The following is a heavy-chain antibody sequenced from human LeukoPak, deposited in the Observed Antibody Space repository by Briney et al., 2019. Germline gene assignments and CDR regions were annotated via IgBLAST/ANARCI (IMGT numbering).Heavy chain of an antibody. Sequence: ASVKVSCKASGYTFTGYYMHWVRQAPGQGLEWMGWINPNSGGTNYAQKFQGRVTMTRDTSISTAYMELSRLRSDDTAVYYCARGQGLFGELLYYWGQGTLVTVSS. CDR2: INPNSGGT. J-gene: IGHJ4*02. CDR1: GYTFTGYY. V-gene: IGHV1-2*02. D-gene: IGHD3-10*01. CDR3: ARGQGLFGELLYY.